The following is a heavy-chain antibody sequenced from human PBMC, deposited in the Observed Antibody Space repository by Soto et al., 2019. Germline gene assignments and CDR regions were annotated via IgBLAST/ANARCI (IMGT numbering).Heavy chain of an antibody. V-gene: IGHV3-20*01. CDR1: GFTFDDYG. D-gene: IGHD3-10*01. Sequence: EVQLVESGGGVVRPGGSLRLSCAAYGFTFDDYGMSWVRQAPGKGLEWVSGINWNGGSTGYADSVKGRFTISRDNAKNSLYLQMNRLRAEDTALYHCARARGYGSGSYLSVNWFDPWCQGTLVTVSS. CDR2: INWNGGST. CDR3: ARARGYGSGSYLSVNWFDP. J-gene: IGHJ5*02.